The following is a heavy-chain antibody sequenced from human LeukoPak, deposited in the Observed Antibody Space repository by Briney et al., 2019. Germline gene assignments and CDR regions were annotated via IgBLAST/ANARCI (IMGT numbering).Heavy chain of an antibody. CDR3: ARGYLKPGFDH. V-gene: IGHV6-1*01. CDR2: TYYTSKWSS. CDR1: GDSVSSNSVA. J-gene: IGHJ5*02. Sequence: SQTLSLTSAISGDSVSSNSVAWNCIRHSPSRGLEWLGRTYYTSKWSSDYAVSVKSRITITPDTSKNQFSLQLASVSPEDTAVYYCARGYLKPGFDHWGQGSLVTVSS. D-gene: IGHD2-2*02.